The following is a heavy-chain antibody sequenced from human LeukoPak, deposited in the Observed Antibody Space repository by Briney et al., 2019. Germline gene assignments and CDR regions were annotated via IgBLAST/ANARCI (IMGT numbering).Heavy chain of an antibody. J-gene: IGHJ4*02. CDR2: IGTAGDT. CDR1: GFTFSSYY. D-gene: IGHD3-22*01. V-gene: IGHV3-13*01. Sequence: PGGSLRLSCAASGFTFSSYYMHWVRQAPGKGLEWVSAIGTAGDTYYPGSVTGRFTISRENAKNSFYLQMNSLSAGDTAVYYCARGAGYYDSSGYYYFDYWGQGTLVTVSS. CDR3: ARGAGYYDSSGYYYFDY.